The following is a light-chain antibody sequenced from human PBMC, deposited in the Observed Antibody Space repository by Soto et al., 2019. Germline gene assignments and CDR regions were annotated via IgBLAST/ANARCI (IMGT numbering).Light chain of an antibody. CDR2: TAS. CDR1: QTTSTY. CDR3: QQSYSFPLT. V-gene: IGKV1-39*01. J-gene: IGKJ3*01. Sequence: DIQMTQFPSFISASVGDRVTISCRSNQTTSTYLNWYQQKPMKAPKILIYTASSLQSGVPSSFSGSGSVTSFTLTITNLQPDDFATYYCQQSYSFPLTFGPGTKVEIK.